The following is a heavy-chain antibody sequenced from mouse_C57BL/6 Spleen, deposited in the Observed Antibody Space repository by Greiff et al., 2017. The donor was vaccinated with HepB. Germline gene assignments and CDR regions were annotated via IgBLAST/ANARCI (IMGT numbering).Heavy chain of an antibody. Sequence: EVMLVESVAELVRPGASVKLSCTASGFNIKNTYMHWVKQRPEQGLEWIGRIDPANGNTKYAPKFQGKATITADTSSNTAYLQLSSLTSEDTAIYYCARNYGSSYGVWFAYWGQGTLVTVSA. CDR2: IDPANGNT. D-gene: IGHD1-1*01. CDR1: GFNIKNTY. CDR3: ARNYGSSYGVWFAY. V-gene: IGHV14-3*01. J-gene: IGHJ3*01.